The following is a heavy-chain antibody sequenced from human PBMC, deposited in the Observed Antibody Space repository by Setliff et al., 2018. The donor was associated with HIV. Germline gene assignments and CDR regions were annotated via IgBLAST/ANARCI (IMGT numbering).Heavy chain of an antibody. D-gene: IGHD3-10*01. CDR1: GFTFSNAW. CDR3: ARDVYYGAGSLLHYYYLDR. J-gene: IGHJ6*03. V-gene: IGHV3-15*01. Sequence: PGGSLRLSCAGSGFTFSNAWMSWVRQAPGKGLEWVGRMKTKTDGGTTDYAAPVKGRFTISRDDSTKTLHLQMNSLKTEDTAVYYCARDVYYGAGSLLHYYYLDRWGKGTAVTVSS. CDR2: MKTKTDGGTT.